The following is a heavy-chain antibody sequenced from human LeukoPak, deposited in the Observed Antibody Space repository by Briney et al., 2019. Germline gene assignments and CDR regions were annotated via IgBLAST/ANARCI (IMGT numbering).Heavy chain of an antibody. V-gene: IGHV3-23*01. J-gene: IGHJ6*02. CDR2: ISGSGANT. CDR1: GFTFSSYG. Sequence: PGGSLRLSCAASGFTFSSYGMTWVRQAPGKGLEWVSSISGSGANTYYVGSVKGRFTISRDNSKNTVHLQMSSLRAEDTAVYHCARVLKGESGALGVDVWGQGTTDTVSS. CDR3: ARVLKGESGALGVDV. D-gene: IGHD1-26*01.